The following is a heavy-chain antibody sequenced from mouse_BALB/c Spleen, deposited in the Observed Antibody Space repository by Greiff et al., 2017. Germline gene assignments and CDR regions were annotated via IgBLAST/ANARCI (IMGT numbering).Heavy chain of an antibody. J-gene: IGHJ2*01. V-gene: IGHV7-3*02. CDR3: AREYYGSSYFDY. Sequence: EVQLVESGGGLVQPGGSLRLSCATSGFTFTDYYMSWVRQPPGKALEWLGFIRNKANGYTTEYSASVKGRFTISRDNSQSILYLQMNTLRAEDSATYYCAREYYGSSYFDYWGQGTTLTVSS. D-gene: IGHD1-1*01. CDR2: IRNKANGYTT. CDR1: GFTFTDYY.